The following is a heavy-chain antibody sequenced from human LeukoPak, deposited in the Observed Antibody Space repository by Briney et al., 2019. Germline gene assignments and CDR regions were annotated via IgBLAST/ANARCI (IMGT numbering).Heavy chain of an antibody. CDR2: VWYDGSNK. CDR1: GFTFSSYG. J-gene: IGHJ6*02. CDR3: TRDPLQHGTTLDV. D-gene: IGHD4-11*01. Sequence: GGSLRLSCAASGFTFSSYGMHWVRQAPGKGLEWVAVVWYDGSNKYYADSVKGRFTISRDNSKNTLYLKMNSLRAEDTAVYFCTRDPLQHGTTLDVWGQGTTVTVSS. V-gene: IGHV3-33*01.